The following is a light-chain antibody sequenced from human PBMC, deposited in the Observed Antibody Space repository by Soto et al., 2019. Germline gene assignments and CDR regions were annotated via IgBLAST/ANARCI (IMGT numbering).Light chain of an antibody. CDR3: QQYNNWPPNT. CDR2: GAS. CDR1: QSVSSN. Sequence: EIVMTQSPATLSVSPGERATLSCRASQSVSSNLAWYQQKPGQAPRLLIYGASTRATGIPARFSGSGSGTEFTPTISSLQSEDVAVYYCQQYNNWPPNTFGGGTKVEIK. V-gene: IGKV3-15*01. J-gene: IGKJ4*01.